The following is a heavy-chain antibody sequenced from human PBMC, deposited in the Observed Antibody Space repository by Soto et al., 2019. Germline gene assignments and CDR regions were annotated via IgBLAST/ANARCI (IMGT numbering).Heavy chain of an antibody. CDR2: INPSGST. CDR1: GYTFTTYY. V-gene: IGHV1-46*01. J-gene: IGHJ4*02. Sequence: ASVKVSCKASGYTFTTYYMHWVRQAPGQGLEWMGIINPSGSTSYAQKFQGRVTMTRDTSTSTVYMELSSLRSEDTAVYYCARGPGGPDGTGDYWGQGTLVTVSS. CDR3: ARGPGGPDGTGDY. D-gene: IGHD2-15*01.